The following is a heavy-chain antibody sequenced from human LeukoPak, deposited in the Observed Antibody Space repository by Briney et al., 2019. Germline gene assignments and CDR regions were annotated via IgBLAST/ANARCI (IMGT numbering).Heavy chain of an antibody. CDR1: GFTLSSYA. CDR2: ITGSGGST. CDR3: AKDVPRSGWAFDI. J-gene: IGHJ3*02. Sequence: GGSLRLSCAASGFTLSSYAMSWVRQAPGKGLEWVSAITGSGGSTYYADSVKGRFTISRDNSKNTLYLQMHSLRAEDTALYYCAKDVPRSGWAFDIRGQGTMVTVSS. D-gene: IGHD6-19*01. V-gene: IGHV3-23*01.